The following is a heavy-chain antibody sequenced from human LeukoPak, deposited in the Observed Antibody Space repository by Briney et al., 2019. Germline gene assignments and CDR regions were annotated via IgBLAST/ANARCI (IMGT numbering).Heavy chain of an antibody. J-gene: IGHJ4*02. CDR2: IIPILGIA. CDR1: GYTFTSYG. CDR3: ARDHHYYDSSGYSMYYFDY. D-gene: IGHD3-22*01. Sequence: SVKVSCKASGYTFTSYGISWVRQAPGQGLEWMGRIIPILGIANYAQKFQGRVTITADKSTSTAYMELSSLRSEDTAVYYCARDHHYYDSSGYSMYYFDYWGQGTLVTVSS. V-gene: IGHV1-69*04.